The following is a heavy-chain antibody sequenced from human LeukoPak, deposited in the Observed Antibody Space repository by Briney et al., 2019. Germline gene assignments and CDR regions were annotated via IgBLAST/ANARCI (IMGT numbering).Heavy chain of an antibody. J-gene: IGHJ4*02. D-gene: IGHD3-9*01. CDR2: ISGSGDTI. CDR3: ARGYFDFDY. Sequence: GGSLRLSCAASGFTFSSYSMNWVRQAPGKGLEWVSYISGSGDTIYYADSVKGRFTISRENAKNSLFLQMNSLRDEDTAVYYRARGYFDFDYWGQGTLVTVSS. V-gene: IGHV3-48*02. CDR1: GFTFSSYS.